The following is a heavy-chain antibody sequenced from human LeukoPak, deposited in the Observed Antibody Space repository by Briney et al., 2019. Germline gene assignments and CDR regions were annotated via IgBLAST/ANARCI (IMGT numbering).Heavy chain of an antibody. CDR2: IYHSGST. D-gene: IGHD3-10*01. CDR3: ARECYYGSGSYENWFDP. V-gene: IGHV4-59*12. J-gene: IGHJ5*02. Sequence: SETLSLTCTVSGGSISSYYWSWIRQPPGKGLEWIGYIYHSGSTYYNPSLKSRVTISVDRSKNQFSLKLSSVTAADTAVYYCARECYYGSGSYENWFDPWGQGTLVTVSS. CDR1: GGSISSYY.